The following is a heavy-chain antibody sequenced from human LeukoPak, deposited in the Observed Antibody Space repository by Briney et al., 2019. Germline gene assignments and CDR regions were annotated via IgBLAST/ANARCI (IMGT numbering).Heavy chain of an antibody. J-gene: IGHJ4*02. Sequence: GGSLRLSCAASGFMFSSYWMHWVRQAPGKGLVWVSRINSDGNSTSYADSVKGRFTISRDNAKNSLYLQMNSLRAEDTAVYYCARVEARITMIGGWGQGTLVTVSS. D-gene: IGHD3-10*02. V-gene: IGHV3-74*01. CDR2: INSDGNST. CDR3: ARVEARITMIGG. CDR1: GFMFSSYW.